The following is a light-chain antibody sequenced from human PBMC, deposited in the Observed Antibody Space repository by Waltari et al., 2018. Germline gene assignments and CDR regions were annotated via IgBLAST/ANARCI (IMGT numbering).Light chain of an antibody. CDR1: SSDVGGYDY. CDR3: CSYAGRATWA. Sequence: SALTQPRSVSGSPGHSVTISCTGTSSDVGGYDYVSWYQQHPGKAPKLVIYDVNKRPSGVPDHFSGSKSGNTASLTISGLQADDEADYNCCSYAGRATWAFGGGTKLTVL. V-gene: IGLV2-11*01. J-gene: IGLJ3*02. CDR2: DVN.